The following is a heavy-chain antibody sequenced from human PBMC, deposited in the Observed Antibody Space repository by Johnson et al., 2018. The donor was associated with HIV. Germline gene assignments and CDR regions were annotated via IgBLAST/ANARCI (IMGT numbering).Heavy chain of an antibody. CDR2: ISYDGSKK. Sequence: QVQLVESGEGVVQPGRSPRLSCAASGFTFSSYAMHWVRQAPGKGLEWVAVISYDGSKKYYVDSVKGRFTISRDNAKNSLYLQMNSLRAEDTAVYYCARYEGNYVAFDIWGQGTMVTVSS. V-gene: IGHV3-30*04. CDR3: ARYEGNYVAFDI. CDR1: GFTFSSYA. D-gene: IGHD1-7*01. J-gene: IGHJ3*02.